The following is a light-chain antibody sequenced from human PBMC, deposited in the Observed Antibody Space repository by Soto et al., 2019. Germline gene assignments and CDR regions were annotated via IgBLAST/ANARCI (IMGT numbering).Light chain of an antibody. CDR3: QQSYSAPYT. Sequence: DIQMTQSPSSLSASIGDRVTITCRASQSINTLLNWYQQKPGKAPKLLIYLTSSLQSGVPARFSGSGSGTDFTLTISGLQPDDFATYYCQQSYSAPYTFGHGTKLEIK. V-gene: IGKV1-39*01. CDR2: LTS. CDR1: QSINTL. J-gene: IGKJ2*01.